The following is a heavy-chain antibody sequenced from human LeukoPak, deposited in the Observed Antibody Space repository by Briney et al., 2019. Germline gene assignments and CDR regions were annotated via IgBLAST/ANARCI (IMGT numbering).Heavy chain of an antibody. Sequence: SETLSLTCAVYGGSFSGYYWSWIRQPPGKGLEWIGEINHSGSTNYNPSLKSRVTISVDTSKNQFSLKLSSVTAADTAVYYCARVTYSGSYYYYYYMDVWGKGTTVTISS. CDR2: INHSGST. D-gene: IGHD1-26*01. V-gene: IGHV4-34*01. J-gene: IGHJ6*03. CDR1: GGSFSGYY. CDR3: ARVTYSGSYYYYYYMDV.